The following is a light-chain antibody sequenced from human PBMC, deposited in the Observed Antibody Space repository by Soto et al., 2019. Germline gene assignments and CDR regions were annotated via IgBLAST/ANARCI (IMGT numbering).Light chain of an antibody. CDR3: QTWGTGIQV. Sequence: QLVLTQSPSASASLGASVKLTCTLSSGHSSYAIAWHQKQSEKGPRYLMDLNNDGSHTKGDGVPDRFSGSSSGAERYLIISTLQSEDEADYYCQTWGTGIQVFGGGTKLTVL. J-gene: IGLJ2*01. CDR2: LNNDGSH. V-gene: IGLV4-69*01. CDR1: SGHSSYA.